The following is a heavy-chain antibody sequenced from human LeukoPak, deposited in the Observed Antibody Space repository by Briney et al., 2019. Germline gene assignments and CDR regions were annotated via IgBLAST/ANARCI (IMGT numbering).Heavy chain of an antibody. CDR2: IYHSGNT. D-gene: IGHD6-13*01. J-gene: IGHJ6*03. CDR3: ASVGYSSSWPDPYYYYYYMDV. V-gene: IGHV4-38-2*02. CDR1: GYSISSSYY. Sequence: SETLSLTCTVSGYSISSSYYWGWIRQPPGKGLEWIGNIYHSGNTYYNPSLKSRVTISLDMSKNQFSLKLSSVTAADTAVYYCASVGYSSSWPDPYYYYYYMDVWGKGTTVTVSS.